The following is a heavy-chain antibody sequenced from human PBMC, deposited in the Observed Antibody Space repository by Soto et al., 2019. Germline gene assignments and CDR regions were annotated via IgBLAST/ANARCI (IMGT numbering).Heavy chain of an antibody. D-gene: IGHD3-10*01. CDR2: VYSSGTT. V-gene: IGHV4-4*07. J-gene: IGHJ4*02. Sequence: SETLSLACSVSGGSINSYWWSWIRQPAGKGLEWIGRVYSSGTTDYNPSLNSRATLSVETSKNQFSLRLSSVTAADTAVYYCARDIGSYAYGEGYWGQGSQVTVSS. CDR3: ARDIGSYAYGEGY. CDR1: GGSINSYW.